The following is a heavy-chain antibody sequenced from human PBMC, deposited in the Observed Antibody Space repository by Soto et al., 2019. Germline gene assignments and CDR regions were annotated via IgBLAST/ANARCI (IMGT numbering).Heavy chain of an antibody. Sequence: SETLSLPRTFSGCSISTRSSYWGWGRQPPGEGLEWIGSIYYIGNTYYNPSLKSRVAISIDSSKTRFSLNLNSVTTADTAVYYCARDTLWFGELPPNWFDPWGQGTLVTVSS. CDR3: ARDTLWFGELPPNWFDP. CDR2: IYYIGNT. CDR1: GCSISTRSSY. J-gene: IGHJ5*02. V-gene: IGHV4-39*02. D-gene: IGHD3-10*01.